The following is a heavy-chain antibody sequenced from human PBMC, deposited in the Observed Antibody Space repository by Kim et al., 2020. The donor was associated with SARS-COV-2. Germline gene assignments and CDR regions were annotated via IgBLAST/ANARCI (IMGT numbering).Heavy chain of an antibody. D-gene: IGHD5-12*01. CDR1: GFTFSSYG. J-gene: IGHJ4*02. V-gene: IGHV3-33*01. CDR2: IWYDGSNK. Sequence: GGSLRLSCAASGFTFSSYGMHWVRQAPGKGLEWVAVIWYDGSNKYYADSVKGRFTISRDNSKNTLYLQMNSLRAEDTAVYYCARDGYNSGYDGQFDYWGQGTLVTVSS. CDR3: ARDGYNSGYDGQFDY.